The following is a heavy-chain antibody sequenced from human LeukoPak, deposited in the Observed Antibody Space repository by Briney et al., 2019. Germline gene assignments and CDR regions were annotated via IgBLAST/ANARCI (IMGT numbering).Heavy chain of an antibody. J-gene: IGHJ6*02. CDR2: FDPEDGET. V-gene: IGHV1-24*01. Sequence: GGSVKVSCKVSGYTLTELSMHWVRQAPGKGLEWMGGFDPEDGETIYAQKFQGRVTMTEDTSTDTAYMELSSLRSEDTAVYYCAAVLYCSGGSCYLPYYYGMDVWAQGTTVTVSS. CDR3: AAVLYCSGGSCYLPYYYGMDV. CDR1: GYTLTELS. D-gene: IGHD2-15*01.